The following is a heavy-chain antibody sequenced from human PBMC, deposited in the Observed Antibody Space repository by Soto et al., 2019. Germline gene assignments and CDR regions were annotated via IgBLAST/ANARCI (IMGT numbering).Heavy chain of an antibody. V-gene: IGHV1-69*05. CDR2: IIPIFGTA. CDR1: GGTFSSYA. D-gene: IGHD6-19*01. Sequence: SVKVSCKASGGTFSSYAISWVRQAPGQGLEWMGGIIPIFGTANYAQKLQGRVTMTTDTSTSTAYMELRSLRSDDTAVYYCARAVAGPLFSDYWGQGTLVTVSS. J-gene: IGHJ4*02. CDR3: ARAVAGPLFSDY.